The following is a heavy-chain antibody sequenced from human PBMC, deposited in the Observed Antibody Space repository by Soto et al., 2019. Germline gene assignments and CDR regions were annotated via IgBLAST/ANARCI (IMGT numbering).Heavy chain of an antibody. CDR1: GFTFSSDS. V-gene: IGHV3-21*01. CDR2: ISSSSSYI. J-gene: IGHJ6*02. Sequence: VGSLRLSCAASGFTFSSDSMNWFREAPVNGLEWVSCISSSSSYIYYADSVKGRFTISRDNAKNSLYLQMNSLRAEDTAVYYCARDEGQYSSSWAPYYYYGMDVWGQGTTVTVSS. D-gene: IGHD6-13*01. CDR3: ARDEGQYSSSWAPYYYYGMDV.